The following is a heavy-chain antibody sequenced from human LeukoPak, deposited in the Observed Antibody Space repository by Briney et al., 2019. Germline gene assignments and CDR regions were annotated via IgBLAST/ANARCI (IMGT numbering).Heavy chain of an antibody. J-gene: IGHJ5*02. CDR3: ARGRGEGRGISMVRGVRAPSYNWFDP. D-gene: IGHD3-10*01. CDR2: IYYRGST. V-gene: IGHV4-39*07. CDR1: GGSISSNNHY. Sequence: SETLSLTCTVSGGSISSNNHYWGWIRQPPGKGLGWIGSIYYRGSTYYNPSLKSRVTISVDTSKNQFSLKLSSVTAADTAVYYCARGRGEGRGISMVRGVRAPSYNWFDPWGHGTLVTVSS.